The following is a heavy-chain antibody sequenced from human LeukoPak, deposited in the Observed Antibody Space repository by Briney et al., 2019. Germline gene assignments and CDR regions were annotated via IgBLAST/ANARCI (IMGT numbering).Heavy chain of an antibody. CDR1: GYTFTSYD. J-gene: IGHJ3*02. D-gene: IGHD6-19*01. CDR2: MNPNSGNT. V-gene: IGHV1-8*03. CDR3: ASHSSGWRGDAFDI. Sequence: ASVKVSCKASGYTFTSYDINWVRQATGQGLEWMGWMNPNSGNTGYAQKFQGRVTTTRNTSISTAYMELSSLRSEDTAVYYCASHSSGWRGDAFDIWGQGTMVTVSS.